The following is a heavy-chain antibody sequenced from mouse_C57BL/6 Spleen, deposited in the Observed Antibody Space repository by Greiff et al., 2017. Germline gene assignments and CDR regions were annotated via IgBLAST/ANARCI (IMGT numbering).Heavy chain of an antibody. CDR3: ARGHGNYGFDY. CDR2: ILPGSGST. J-gene: IGHJ2*01. D-gene: IGHD2-1*01. V-gene: IGHV1-9*01. CDR1: GYTFTGYW. Sequence: QVQLQQSEAELMQPGTSVKLSCKATGYTFTGYWIAWVKQRPGHGLEWIGEILPGSGSTNYNEKFKGKATFTAATSSSTAYMQLSSLTTEDSAIYYCARGHGNYGFDYWGQGTTLTVSS.